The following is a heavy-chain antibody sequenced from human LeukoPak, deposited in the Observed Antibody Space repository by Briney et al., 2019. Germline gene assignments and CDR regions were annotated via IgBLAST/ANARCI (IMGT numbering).Heavy chain of an antibody. D-gene: IGHD4-23*01. CDR1: GGSISSYS. Sequence: SETLSLTCTVSGGSISSYSWSWIRQPPGKGLEWIGYIYYSGSTNYNPSLKSRVTISEDTSKNQFSLKLSSVTAADTVVYYCASFTVVTQYWGQGTLVTVSS. CDR2: IYYSGST. CDR3: ASFTVVTQY. J-gene: IGHJ4*02. V-gene: IGHV4-59*01.